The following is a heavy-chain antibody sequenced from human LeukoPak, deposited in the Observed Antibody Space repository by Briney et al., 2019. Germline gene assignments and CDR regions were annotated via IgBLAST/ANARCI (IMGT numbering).Heavy chain of an antibody. D-gene: IGHD5-12*01. CDR1: GGSISSSSYY. CDR3: ARQWRY. CDR2: INYSGNT. Sequence: PSETLSLTCTVSGGSISSSSYYWGWIREPPGKGLEWIGSINYSGNTYYNPSLKSRVTISVDTSKNQFSLKLSSVTAADTAVYYCARQWRYWGQGTLVTVSS. J-gene: IGHJ4*02. V-gene: IGHV4-39*01.